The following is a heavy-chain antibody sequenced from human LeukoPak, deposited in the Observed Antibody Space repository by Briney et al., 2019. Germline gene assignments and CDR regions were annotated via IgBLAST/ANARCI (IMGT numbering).Heavy chain of an antibody. CDR3: ARVGHSSGWYKQDDY. J-gene: IGHJ4*02. D-gene: IGHD6-19*01. V-gene: IGHV4-34*01. Sequence: PSETLSLTCTVSGGSISSYYWSWIRQPPGKGLEWIGEINHSGSTNYNPSLKSRVTISVDTSKNQFSLKLSSVTAADTAVYYCARVGHSSGWYKQDDYWGQGTLVTVSS. CDR2: INHSGST. CDR1: GGSISSYY.